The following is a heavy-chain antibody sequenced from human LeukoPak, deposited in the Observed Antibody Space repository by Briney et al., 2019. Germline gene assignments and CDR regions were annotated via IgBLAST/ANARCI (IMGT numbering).Heavy chain of an antibody. J-gene: IGHJ4*02. D-gene: IGHD5-18*01. CDR1: GYTFTSYG. CDR3: ARSNVDTSMTQFDY. Sequence: GASVKVSCKASGYTFTSYGISWVRQAPGQGLQWMGWISPYNGNTNYAQKFQDRVTMTTATSTSTAYMELRSLISDDTAVYYCARSNVDTSMTQFDYWGQGTLVTVSS. CDR2: ISPYNGNT. V-gene: IGHV1-18*01.